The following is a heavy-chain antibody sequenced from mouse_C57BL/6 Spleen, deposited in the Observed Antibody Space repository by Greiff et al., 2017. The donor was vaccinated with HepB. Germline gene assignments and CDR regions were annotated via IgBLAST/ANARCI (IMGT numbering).Heavy chain of an antibody. V-gene: IGHV10-1*01. CDR1: GFSFNTYA. CDR3: VSSNWDGYAMDY. Sequence: EVKVVESGGGLVQPKGSLKLSCAASGFSFNTYAMNWVRQAPGKGLEWVARIRSKSNNYATYYADSVKDRFTISRDDSESMLYLQMNNLKTEDTAMYYCVSSNWDGYAMDYWGQGTSVTVSS. J-gene: IGHJ4*01. D-gene: IGHD4-1*01. CDR2: IRSKSNNYAT.